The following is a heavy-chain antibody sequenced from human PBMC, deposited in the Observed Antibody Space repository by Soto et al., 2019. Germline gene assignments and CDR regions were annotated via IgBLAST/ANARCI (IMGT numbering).Heavy chain of an antibody. D-gene: IGHD3-3*01. V-gene: IGHV1-18*01. CDR1: GYTFTSYG. CDR3: ARDSSRFLEWLSPDFDY. Sequence: ASVKVSCKASGYTFTSYGISWVRQAPGQGLEWMGWISAYNGNTNYAQKLQGRVTMTTDTSTSTAYMELRSLRSDDTAVYYCARDSSRFLEWLSPDFDYWGQGTLVTVS. CDR2: ISAYNGNT. J-gene: IGHJ4*02.